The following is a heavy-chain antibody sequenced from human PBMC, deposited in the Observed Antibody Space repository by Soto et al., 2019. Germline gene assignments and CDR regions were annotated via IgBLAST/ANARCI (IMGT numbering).Heavy chain of an antibody. J-gene: IGHJ5*02. D-gene: IGHD2-2*01. CDR1: GFTFSNAW. Sequence: EVQLVESGGGLVKPGGSLRLSCAASGFTFSNAWMSWVRQAPGKGLEWVGRIKSKTDGGTTDYAAPVKGRFTISRDDSKNTLYLQMNSLKTEDTAVYYCTTDLGQMLFGDWFDHWGQGTLVTVSS. V-gene: IGHV3-15*01. CDR2: IKSKTDGGTT. CDR3: TTDLGQMLFGDWFDH.